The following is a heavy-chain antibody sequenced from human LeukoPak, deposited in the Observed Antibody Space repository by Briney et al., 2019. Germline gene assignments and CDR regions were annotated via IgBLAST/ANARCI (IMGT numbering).Heavy chain of an antibody. J-gene: IGHJ5*02. D-gene: IGHD1-26*01. V-gene: IGHV4-4*09. CDR2: IYTSGST. CDR1: GGSFSGYY. CDR3: ARLARGAFDP. Sequence: SETLSLTCAVYGGSFSGYYWSWIRQPPGKGLEWIGYIYTSGSTNYNPSLKSRVTISVDTSKNQFSLKLSSVTAADTAVYYCARLARGAFDPWGQGTLVTVSS.